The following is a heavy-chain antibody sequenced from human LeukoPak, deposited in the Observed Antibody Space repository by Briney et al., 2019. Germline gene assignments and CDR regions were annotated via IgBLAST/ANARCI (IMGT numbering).Heavy chain of an antibody. J-gene: IGHJ6*04. Sequence: EASVKVSCKASGYTFTGYYMHWVRQAPGHGLEWMGWINPNSGGTDFAQKFQGRVTMTRDTSISTAYMELSSLRSDDTAVYYCARGKGHYDLWSGLWDMDVWGKGTTVTVSS. CDR3: ARGKGHYDLWSGLWDMDV. CDR2: INPNSGGT. V-gene: IGHV1-2*02. D-gene: IGHD3-3*01. CDR1: GYTFTGYY.